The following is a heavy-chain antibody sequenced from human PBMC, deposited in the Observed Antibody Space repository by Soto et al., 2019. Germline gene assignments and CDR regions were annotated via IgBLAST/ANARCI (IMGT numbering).Heavy chain of an antibody. Sequence: QLQLRESGSGLVKTSETLSLTCTVSGGSISSGGYSWSWIRQSPEKGLEWLGCIYPTGTTYYHPSLKSRVTISVDTSGNQFSLNLTSVTAADTAVYFCARAPPGPAPRWVLWGQGTTGTVSS. V-gene: IGHV4-30-2*06. J-gene: IGHJ6*02. CDR2: IYPTGTT. CDR1: GGSISSGGYS. D-gene: IGHD3-10*01. CDR3: ARAPPGPAPRWVL.